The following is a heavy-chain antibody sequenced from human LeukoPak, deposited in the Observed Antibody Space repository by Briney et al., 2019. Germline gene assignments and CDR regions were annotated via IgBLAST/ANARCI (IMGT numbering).Heavy chain of an antibody. CDR2: IYYSGST. CDR1: GGSFSGYY. Sequence: SETLSLTCAVYGGSFSGYYWSWIRQPPGKGLEWIGYIYYSGSTNYNPSLKSRVTISVDTSKNQFSLKLSSVTAADTAVYYCARSSVTTGPYYFDYWGQGTLVTVSS. CDR3: ARSSVTTGPYYFDY. D-gene: IGHD4-17*01. J-gene: IGHJ4*02. V-gene: IGHV4-59*01.